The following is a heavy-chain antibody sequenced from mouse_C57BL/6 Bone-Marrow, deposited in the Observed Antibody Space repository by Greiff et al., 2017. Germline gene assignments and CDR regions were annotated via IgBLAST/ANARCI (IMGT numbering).Heavy chain of an antibody. V-gene: IGHV1-64*01. CDR3: AYDYEAWFAY. D-gene: IGHD2-4*01. Sequence: QVQLQQSGAELVKSGASVKLSCKASGYTFTSYWMHWVKQRPGQGLEWIGMIHPNSGSTNYNEKFKSKATLTVDKSSSTAYMQLSSLTSEDSAVYYCAYDYEAWFAYWGQGTLVTVSA. CDR2: IHPNSGST. J-gene: IGHJ3*01. CDR1: GYTFTSYW.